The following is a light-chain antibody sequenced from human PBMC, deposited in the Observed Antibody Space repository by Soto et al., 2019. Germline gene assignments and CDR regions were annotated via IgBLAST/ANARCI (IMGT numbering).Light chain of an antibody. J-gene: IGKJ4*01. Sequence: DVQMTQSPSSLSAFVGDRVTITCRASQGIAPYLAWFQQKPGKVPKLLIYATSTLQTGVPSRFSGSGSGTDFTLTINSLQPRDGGTYYCQKYNNANRTFGEGTKVEIK. CDR3: QKYNNANRT. V-gene: IGKV1-27*01. CDR1: QGIAPY. CDR2: ATS.